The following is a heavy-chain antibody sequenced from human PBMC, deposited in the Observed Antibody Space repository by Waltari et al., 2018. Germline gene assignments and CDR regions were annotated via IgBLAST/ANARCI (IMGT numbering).Heavy chain of an antibody. D-gene: IGHD3-3*01. J-gene: IGHJ3*02. V-gene: IGHV4-38-2*02. CDR2: IYHSGST. CDR1: GSSISSGYY. CDR3: ARDRDFAQHDAFDI. Sequence: QVQLQESGPGLVQPSATLSLTCAVSGSSISSGYYWGWIRQPPGKGLEWIGSIYHSGSTYYNPSLKSRVTISVDTSKNQFSLKLSSVTAADTAVYYCARDRDFAQHDAFDIWGQGTMVTVSS.